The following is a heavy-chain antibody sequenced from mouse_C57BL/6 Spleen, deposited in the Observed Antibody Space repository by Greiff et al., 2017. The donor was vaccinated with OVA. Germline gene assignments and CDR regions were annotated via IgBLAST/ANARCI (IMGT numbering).Heavy chain of an antibody. CDR3: ARKGVVANYFDY. D-gene: IGHD1-1*01. J-gene: IGHJ2*01. V-gene: IGHV1-59*01. CDR1: GYTFTSYW. Sequence: VQLQQPGAELVRPGTSVKLSCKASGYTFTSYWMHWVKQRPGQGLEWIGVIDPSDSYTNYNQKFKGKATLTVDTSSSTAYMQLSSLTSEDSAVYCCARKGVVANYFDYWGQGTTLTVSS. CDR2: IDPSDSYT.